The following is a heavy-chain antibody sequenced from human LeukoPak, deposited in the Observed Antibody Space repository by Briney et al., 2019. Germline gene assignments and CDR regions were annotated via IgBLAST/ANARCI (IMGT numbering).Heavy chain of an antibody. J-gene: IGHJ4*02. CDR3: ARDDAIAVGRFDY. V-gene: IGHV1-2*02. CDR2: INPNSGGT. D-gene: IGHD6-19*01. Sequence: ASVKVSCKASGYTFTSYYMHWVRQAPGQGLEWMGWINPNSGGTNYAQKFQGRVTMTRDTSISTAYMELSRLRSDDTAVYYCARDDAIAVGRFDYWGQGTLVTVSS. CDR1: GYTFTSYY.